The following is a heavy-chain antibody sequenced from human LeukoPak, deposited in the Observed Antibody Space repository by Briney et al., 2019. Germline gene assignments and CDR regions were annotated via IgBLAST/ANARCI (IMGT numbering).Heavy chain of an antibody. CDR1: GFILSNYW. V-gene: IGHV3-7*04. Sequence: PGGSLRLSCAASGFILSNYWMSWVRQAPGKGLEWVANINQDGSGKYYVDSVKGRFAISRDNAKNSLYLQMKGLRAEDTAVYYCATDPFNFGDDDAFDVWGQGTLVTVSS. J-gene: IGHJ3*01. D-gene: IGHD2-21*01. CDR2: INQDGSGK. CDR3: ATDPFNFGDDDAFDV.